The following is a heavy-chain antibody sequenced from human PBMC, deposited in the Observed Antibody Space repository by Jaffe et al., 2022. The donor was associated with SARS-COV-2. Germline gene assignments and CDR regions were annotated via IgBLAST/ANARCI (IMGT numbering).Heavy chain of an antibody. CDR3: VRIFSNTWPRRCDS. CDR1: GASVNSSDYY. J-gene: IGHJ5*01. V-gene: IGHV4-39*01. CDR2: IYYSGSP. Sequence: QLQLQESGPGLVKPSETLSLTCSVSGASVNSSDYYWGWIRQTPGKGLEWIGSIYYSGSPFYKPSLKSRITMSIDASRNEFSLNLRSVTAADTAVYYCVRIFSNTWPRRCDSWGQGTLVAVSS. D-gene: IGHD6-13*01.